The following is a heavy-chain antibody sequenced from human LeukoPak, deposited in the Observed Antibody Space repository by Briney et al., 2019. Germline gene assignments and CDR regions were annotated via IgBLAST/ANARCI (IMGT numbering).Heavy chain of an antibody. V-gene: IGHV3-43*02. Sequence: QPGGSLRLSCAASGFTFSSYAMSWVRQAPGKGLEWVSAISGDGGSTYYADTVKGRFTISRDNSKNSLYLQMNSLRTEDTALYYCAKARGRWDFWSGLYGYYFDYWGQGTLVTVSS. CDR2: ISGDGGST. CDR3: AKARGRWDFWSGLYGYYFDY. CDR1: GFTFSSYA. D-gene: IGHD3-3*01. J-gene: IGHJ4*02.